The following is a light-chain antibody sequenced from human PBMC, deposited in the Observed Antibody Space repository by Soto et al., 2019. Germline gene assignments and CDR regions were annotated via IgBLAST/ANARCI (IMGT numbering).Light chain of an antibody. Sequence: DIQMTQSPSTLSASVGDRVTITCRASHSISSWLAWYQQKPGKAPNLLIYAASTLESGVPSRFSGSGSGTEFTLTISSLQPDDFATYYCQQANSFPLTFGGGTRWIS. J-gene: IGKJ4*01. CDR2: AAS. V-gene: IGKV1-5*01. CDR1: HSISSW. CDR3: QQANSFPLT.